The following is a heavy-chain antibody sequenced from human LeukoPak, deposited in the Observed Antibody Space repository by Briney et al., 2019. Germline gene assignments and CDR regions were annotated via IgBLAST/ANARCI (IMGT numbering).Heavy chain of an antibody. D-gene: IGHD6-13*01. V-gene: IGHV3-23*01. CDR3: ARLYSSSWSNPYYYYYYMDV. CDR1: GFTFSSYG. Sequence: QAGGALRLSCAASGFTFSSYGMSWVRQAPGKGLEWVSAISGSGGSTYYADSVKGRFTISRDNSKNTLYLQMNSLRAEDTAVYYCARLYSSSWSNPYYYYYYMDVWGKGTTVTISS. CDR2: ISGSGGST. J-gene: IGHJ6*03.